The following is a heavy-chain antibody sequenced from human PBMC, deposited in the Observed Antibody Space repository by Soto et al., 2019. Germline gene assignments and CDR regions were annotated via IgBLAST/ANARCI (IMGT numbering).Heavy chain of an antibody. CDR1: GFTFSSYS. J-gene: IGHJ4*02. V-gene: IGHV3-21*01. Sequence: EVQLVESGGGLVKPGASLRLSCAASGFTFSSYSMNWVRQAPGKGLEWVSSISSSSSYIYYADSVKGRFTISRDNAKNSLYLQMNSLRAEDTAVYYCARGGYGDQRGDYWGQGTLVTFSS. D-gene: IGHD4-17*01. CDR2: ISSSSSYI. CDR3: ARGGYGDQRGDY.